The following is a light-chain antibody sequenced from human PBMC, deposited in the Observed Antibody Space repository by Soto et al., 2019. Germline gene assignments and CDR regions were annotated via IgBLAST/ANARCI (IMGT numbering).Light chain of an antibody. V-gene: IGKV1-5*01. CDR1: QSSSSW. J-gene: IGKJ1*01. Sequence: DIQMTQSPSTLSASVGYRVTITCRASQSSSSWLASYQQQPGKARKLLIYEASSLERGVPSRFSGSGSGTEFTLTISSLQPDDFATYYCQHYNSYSEAFGQGTKVDIK. CDR3: QHYNSYSEA. CDR2: EAS.